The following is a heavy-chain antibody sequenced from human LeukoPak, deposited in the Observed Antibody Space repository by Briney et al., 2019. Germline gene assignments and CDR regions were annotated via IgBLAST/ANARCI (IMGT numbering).Heavy chain of an antibody. Sequence: PGGSLRLSCAASGFTFSSYAMSWVRQAPGKGLEWVSAISGSGGSTYYADSVKGRFTISRDNARNSLYLQMNSLRAEDTAVYYCARDEVGGGTDWGQGTLVTVSS. CDR2: ISGSGGST. CDR3: ARDEVGGGTD. J-gene: IGHJ4*02. V-gene: IGHV3-23*01. CDR1: GFTFSSYA. D-gene: IGHD3-3*01.